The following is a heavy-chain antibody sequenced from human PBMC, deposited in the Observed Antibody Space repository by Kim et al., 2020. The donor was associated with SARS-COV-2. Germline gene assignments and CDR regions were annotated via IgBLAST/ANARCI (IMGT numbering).Heavy chain of an antibody. CDR1: GFTVSSNY. J-gene: IGHJ5*02. D-gene: IGHD1-20*01. CDR2: IYSGGST. CDR3: ARDRRARYSNWFDP. Sequence: GGSLRLSCAASGFTVSSNYMSWVRQAPGKGLEWVSVIYSGGSTYYADSVKGRFIISRDNSKNTLYLQMNSLRAEDTAVYYCARDRRARYSNWFDPWGQGT. V-gene: IGHV3-66*01.